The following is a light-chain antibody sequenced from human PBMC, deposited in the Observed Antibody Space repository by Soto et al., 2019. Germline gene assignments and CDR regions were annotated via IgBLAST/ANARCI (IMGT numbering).Light chain of an antibody. CDR2: EGS. CDR3: CSYAGRSTLV. CDR1: SSDVGSYNL. V-gene: IGLV2-23*01. Sequence: QSALTQPASVSGSPGQSITIYCTGSSSDVGSYNLVSWHQQYPGKAPKLMIYEGSKRLSGVSNRFPGSKSGNTASLTISGLQAEDEADYYCCSYAGRSTLVFGGGTKLTVL. J-gene: IGLJ3*02.